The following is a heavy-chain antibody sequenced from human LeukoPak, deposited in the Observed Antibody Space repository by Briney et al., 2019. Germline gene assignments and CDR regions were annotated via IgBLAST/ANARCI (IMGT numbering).Heavy chain of an antibody. Sequence: GGSLTLSCAGSGFTFSDYPMTWVRQAPGKGLEWVSAISGSRGHTYYADSVRGRFTISRDNSKNTVSLQMNSLRADDTAIYYCAKTRRPDDSGWYFFDDWGQGVQVTVSS. CDR2: ISGSRGHT. J-gene: IGHJ4*02. V-gene: IGHV3-23*01. CDR3: AKTRRPDDSGWYFFDD. D-gene: IGHD3-22*01. CDR1: GFTFSDYP.